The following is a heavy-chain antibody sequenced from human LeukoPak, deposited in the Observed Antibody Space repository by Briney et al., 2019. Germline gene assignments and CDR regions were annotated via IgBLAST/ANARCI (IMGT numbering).Heavy chain of an antibody. CDR3: ARASGDTVDTTTMGSY. D-gene: IGHD5-18*01. J-gene: IGHJ4*02. CDR2: ISSSSAYI. V-gene: IGHV3-21*01. CDR1: GFTFSTYS. Sequence: GSLRLSCAASGFTFSTYSMNWVRQAPGKGLEWVSSISSSSAYIYYADSVKGRFTISRDNAKNSLYLQMNSLRAEDTAVYYCARASGDTVDTTTMGSYWGQGTLVTVSS.